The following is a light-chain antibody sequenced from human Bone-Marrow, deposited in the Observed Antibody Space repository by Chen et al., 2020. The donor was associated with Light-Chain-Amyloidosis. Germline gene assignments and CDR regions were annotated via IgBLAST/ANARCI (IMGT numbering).Light chain of an antibody. CDR2: RDT. Sequence: SYQLTHPPSVSGSPGQTATITRSGDDLPTKYAYWYQQKPGQAPVLVIHRDTERPSGISERFSGSSSGTTATLTISGVQAEDEADYHCQSADSSGTYEVIFGGGTKLTVL. CDR1: DLPTKY. J-gene: IGLJ2*01. V-gene: IGLV3-25*03. CDR3: QSADSSGTYEVI.